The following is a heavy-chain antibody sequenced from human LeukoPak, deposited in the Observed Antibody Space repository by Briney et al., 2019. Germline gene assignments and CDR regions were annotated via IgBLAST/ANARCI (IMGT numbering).Heavy chain of an antibody. CDR3: AKDPGLWVTTEFEYFQH. CDR1: GFIFSNSA. CDR2: ISYDGSNK. Sequence: PGRSLRLSCAASGFIFSNSAMHWVRQAPGKGLEWVAVISYDGSNKYYADSVKGRFTISRDNSKNTLYLQMNSLRAEDTAVYYCAKDPGLWVTTEFEYFQHWGQGTLVTVSS. V-gene: IGHV3-30*18. J-gene: IGHJ1*01. D-gene: IGHD4-17*01.